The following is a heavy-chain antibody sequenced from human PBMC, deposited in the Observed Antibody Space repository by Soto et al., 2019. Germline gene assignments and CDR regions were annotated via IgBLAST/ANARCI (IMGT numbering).Heavy chain of an antibody. Sequence: QMTLKESGPTLVKPTQTLTLTCTFSGFSLSTSGVGVGWIRQPPGKALEWLALIYWDDDKRYSPSLKTRLTITKDTAKNQVVLTMTNMDTVDTATYYCTHSAYSSSWYGVLVDYWGQGTLVTVSS. D-gene: IGHD6-13*01. J-gene: IGHJ4*02. CDR3: THSAYSSSWYGVLVDY. CDR2: IYWDDDK. CDR1: GFSLSTSGVG. V-gene: IGHV2-5*02.